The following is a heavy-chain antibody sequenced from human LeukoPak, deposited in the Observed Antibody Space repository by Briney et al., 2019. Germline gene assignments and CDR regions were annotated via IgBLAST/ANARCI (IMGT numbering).Heavy chain of an antibody. Sequence: GGSLRLSCAASGFTYSSYAMSWVRQAPGKGLEWVSVISGNGGTTYYADSAKGRFTISRDNSKNTLYLQINSLRAEDTAVYYCARSSYSSSSSVWGQGTMVTVSS. J-gene: IGHJ3*01. CDR2: ISGNGGTT. CDR3: ARSSYSSSSSV. V-gene: IGHV3-23*01. CDR1: GFTYSSYA. D-gene: IGHD6-6*01.